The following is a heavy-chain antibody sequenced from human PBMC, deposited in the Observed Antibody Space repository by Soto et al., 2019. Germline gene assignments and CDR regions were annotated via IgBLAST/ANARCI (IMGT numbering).Heavy chain of an antibody. J-gene: IGHJ4*02. V-gene: IGHV4-4*02. CDR2: IYHSGST. CDR3: AGHVDTTYTYNY. D-gene: IGHD5-18*01. CDR1: GGSISSNNW. Sequence: QVQLQESGPGLVKPSGTLSLTCAVSGGSISSNNWWSWVRQPPGKGLEWIGEIYHSGSTNYNPSLKGRFTMSVDKSQSQFSLNLGSLTASDTAVYYCAGHVDTTYTYNYWGQGTLVTVSS.